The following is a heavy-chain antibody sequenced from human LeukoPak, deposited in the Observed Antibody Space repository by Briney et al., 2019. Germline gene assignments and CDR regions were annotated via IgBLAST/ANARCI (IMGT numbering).Heavy chain of an antibody. J-gene: IGHJ4*02. D-gene: IGHD6-13*01. Sequence: GGSLRLSCAASGFTFSSYNMNWVRQAPGKGLEWVSYISSSSSTIYYADSVKGRFTISRDNAKNSLYLQTNSLRDEDTAVYYCARGVAAAGRLVDYWGQGTLVTVSS. CDR1: GFTFSSYN. CDR2: ISSSSSTI. CDR3: ARGVAAAGRLVDY. V-gene: IGHV3-48*02.